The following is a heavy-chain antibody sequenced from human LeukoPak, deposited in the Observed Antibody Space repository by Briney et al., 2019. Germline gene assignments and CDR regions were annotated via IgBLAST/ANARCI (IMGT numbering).Heavy chain of an antibody. CDR1: GLTFSDYY. CDR2: ISGRGGST. J-gene: IGHJ4*02. Sequence: GGSLRLSCAASGLTFSDYYMTWVRQAPGKGLEWVSGISGRGGSTYYAASVKGRLTISRDNSKNTLYLQMNSLRAEDTAVYYCARDGRLLGSYDSCYDVWGQGTLVTVSS. D-gene: IGHD3-9*01. CDR3: ARDGRLLGSYDSCYDV. V-gene: IGHV3-23*01.